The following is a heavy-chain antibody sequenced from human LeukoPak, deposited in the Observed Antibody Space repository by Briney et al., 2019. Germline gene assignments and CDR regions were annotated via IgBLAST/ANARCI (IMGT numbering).Heavy chain of an antibody. CDR2: ISAYNGNT. CDR3: ARVPGYYDSSGPTWSNWFDP. CDR1: GYTFTSYG. J-gene: IGHJ5*02. V-gene: IGHV1-18*01. Sequence: ASVKVSCKASGYTFTSYGISWVRQAPGQGLEWMGWISAYNGNTNYAQKPQGRVTMTTDTSTSTAYMELRSLRSDDTAVYYCARVPGYYDSSGPTWSNWFDPWGQGTLVTVSS. D-gene: IGHD3-22*01.